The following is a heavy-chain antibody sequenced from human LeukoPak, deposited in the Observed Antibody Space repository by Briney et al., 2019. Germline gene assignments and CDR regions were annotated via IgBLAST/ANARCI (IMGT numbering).Heavy chain of an antibody. CDR2: IYTSGST. CDR1: GGSISSYY. J-gene: IGHJ4*02. CDR3: ARQDAGYSYSAYFDY. D-gene: IGHD5-18*01. Sequence: PSETLSLTCTVSGGSISSYYWSWIRQPPGEGLEWIGYIYTSGSTNYNPSLKSRVTISVDTSKNQCSLKLSSVTAADTAVYYCARQDAGYSYSAYFDYWGQGTLVTVSS. V-gene: IGHV4-4*09.